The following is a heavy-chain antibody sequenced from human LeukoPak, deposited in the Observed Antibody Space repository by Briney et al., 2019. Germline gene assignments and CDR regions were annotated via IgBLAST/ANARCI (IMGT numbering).Heavy chain of an antibody. D-gene: IGHD3-16*01. V-gene: IGHV1-8*01. CDR1: EYTFTNYD. CDR2: INPNSGNT. Sequence: GASVKVSCKASEYTFTNYDINWVRQATGQGLEWMGWINPNSGNTGYTQKFQGRVTMTRNTSLNTAYMEQTSLKSEDTAVYYCARSLGTYWGKDFLNWFDPWGQGTLVTVSS. J-gene: IGHJ5*02. CDR3: ARSLGTYWGKDFLNWFDP.